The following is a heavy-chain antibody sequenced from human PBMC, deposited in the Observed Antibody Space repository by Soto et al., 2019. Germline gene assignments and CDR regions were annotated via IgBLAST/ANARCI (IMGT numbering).Heavy chain of an antibody. V-gene: IGHV4-34*01. CDR1: GASPNDYH. J-gene: IGHJ4*02. CDR2: IDNSGRT. D-gene: IGHD7-27*01. CDR3: ATFLGRPFKILGFAN. Sequence: SETLSLTCAVSGASPNDYHWSWIRQPPGKGREWLGEIDNSGRTNYNPSLKSRVTVSVDTSKNRFSLSLHSVTAADTAMYSCATFLGRPFKILGFANWGQGALVTDSS.